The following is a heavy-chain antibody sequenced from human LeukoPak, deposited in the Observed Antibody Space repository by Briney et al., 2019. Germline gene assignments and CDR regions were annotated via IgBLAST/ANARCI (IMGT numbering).Heavy chain of an antibody. CDR1: GYSISSGYD. D-gene: IGHD1-1*01. CDR3: ARSELNDYFKY. CDR2: ISQSGNS. V-gene: IGHV4-38-2*02. Sequence: ASETLSLTCTVSGYSISSGYDWGWIRQSPGKGLEWIGSISQSGNSYDNPSLKGRVTISVDTSKNLFFLRLSSVTAADTAVYFCARSELNDYFKYWGHGTLVTVSS. J-gene: IGHJ4*01.